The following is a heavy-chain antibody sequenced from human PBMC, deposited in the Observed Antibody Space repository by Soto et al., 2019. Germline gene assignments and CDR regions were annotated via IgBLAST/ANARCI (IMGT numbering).Heavy chain of an antibody. J-gene: IGHJ4*02. CDR3: AVYGYGVSAAAY. D-gene: IGHD4-17*01. Sequence: EMQLVESGGGLVQPGGSLRLSCAGSGLTFRNDWLSWVRQAPGKGLEWVANINQDGSERYYVDSVRGRFTISGDNVENSLYLQLNSLRPEYTAVYYCAVYGYGVSAAAYWGQGTLVTVSS. CDR1: GLTFRNDW. CDR2: INQDGSER. V-gene: IGHV3-7*03.